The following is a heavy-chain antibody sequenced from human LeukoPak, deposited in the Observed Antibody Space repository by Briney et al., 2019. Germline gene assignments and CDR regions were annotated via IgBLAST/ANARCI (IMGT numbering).Heavy chain of an antibody. V-gene: IGHV4-59*01. D-gene: IGHD6-13*01. CDR2: IYYSGTT. Sequence: SSETLSLTCAVYGGSFSSYYWSWIRQPPGKGLEWIGYIYYSGTTNYNPSLKSRVAISVDTSKNQFSLKLSSVTAADTAVYYCARGVYIAAAQYGYWGQGTLVTVSS. CDR3: ARGVYIAAAQYGY. J-gene: IGHJ4*02. CDR1: GGSFSSYY.